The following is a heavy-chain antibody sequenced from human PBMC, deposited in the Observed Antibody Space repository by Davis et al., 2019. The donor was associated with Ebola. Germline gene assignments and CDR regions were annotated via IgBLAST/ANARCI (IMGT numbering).Heavy chain of an antibody. D-gene: IGHD2-2*01. CDR2: ISSFGRNT. CDR1: GFTFSSYA. CDR3: ARAPRCSSTSCYPFYMDV. Sequence: GGSLRLSCAASGFTFSSYAMLWVRQAPGKGLEYVSAISSFGRNTYYANSVKGRFSISRDNSKNTLCLQMGSLRAEDMAVYYCARAPRCSSTSCYPFYMDVWGKGTTVTV. V-gene: IGHV3-64*01. J-gene: IGHJ6*03.